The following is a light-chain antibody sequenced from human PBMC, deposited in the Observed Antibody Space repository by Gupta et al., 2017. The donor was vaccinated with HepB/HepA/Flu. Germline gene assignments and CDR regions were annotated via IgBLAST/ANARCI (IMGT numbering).Light chain of an antibody. CDR2: AAS. V-gene: IGKV1-16*02. CDR1: QDITNS. Sequence: IQMTQSPSSISAFVGDTVAITCRANQDITNSLSWFQQRPGKAPKSLIYAASTLHSGVSSKFSGSGSGTEFTLTISSLQHEDVGIYHCQQYNDYPWTFGQGTRVDI. J-gene: IGKJ1*01. CDR3: QQYNDYPWT.